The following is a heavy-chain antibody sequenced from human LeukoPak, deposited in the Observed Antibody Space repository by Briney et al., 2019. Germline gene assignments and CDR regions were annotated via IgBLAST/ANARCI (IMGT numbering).Heavy chain of an antibody. CDR3: AKDLGL. CDR1: GFTFSTYG. D-gene: IGHD7-27*01. V-gene: IGHV3-30*02. CDR2: IQYDGSTI. J-gene: IGHJ4*02. Sequence: GGSLRLSRAPSGFTFSTYGMHCVGQAPGKGLEWVALIQYDGSTISYADSVKGRFTISRDTSKNTLYLQMDSLRPDDTALYYCAKDLGLWGQATQVSVSS.